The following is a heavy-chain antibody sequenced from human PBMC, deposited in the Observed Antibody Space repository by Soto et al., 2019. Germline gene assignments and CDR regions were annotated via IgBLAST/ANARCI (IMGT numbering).Heavy chain of an antibody. CDR2: IYYSGST. V-gene: IGHV4-59*01. CDR1: GGSISSYY. CDR3: ARAHGGYADY. D-gene: IGHD2-8*01. J-gene: IGHJ4*03. Sequence: SETLSLTCTVSGGSISSYYWSWIRQPPGKGLEWIGYIYYSGSTNYNPSLKSRVTISVDTSKNQFSLKLSSVTAADTAVYYCARAHGGYADYWGQGALVTVS.